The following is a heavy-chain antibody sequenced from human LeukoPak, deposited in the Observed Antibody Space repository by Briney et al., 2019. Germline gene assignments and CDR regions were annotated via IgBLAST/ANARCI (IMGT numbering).Heavy chain of an antibody. CDR1: GGSISSSSYY. D-gene: IGHD1-26*01. CDR2: IYYSGST. V-gene: IGHV4-39*01. CDR3: ARQGRGIVGPYLDY. Sequence: PSETLSLTCTVSGGSISSSSYYWGWIRQPPGKGLEWIVSIYYSGSTNYNPSLMSRLTMSVDTSKNQFSMNLTYVTAADTAVYFCARQGRGIVGPYLDYWGQGTLVTVSS. J-gene: IGHJ4*02.